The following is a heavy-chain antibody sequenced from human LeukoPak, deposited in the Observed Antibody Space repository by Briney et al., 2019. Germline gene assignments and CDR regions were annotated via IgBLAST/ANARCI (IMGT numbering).Heavy chain of an antibody. J-gene: IGHJ4*02. D-gene: IGHD3-10*01. CDR1: GGSFSGYY. CDR2: INHSGST. V-gene: IGHV4-34*01. CDR3: ARVIHYYGSGSPFDY. Sequence: SETLSLTCAVYGGSFSGYYWSWIRQPPGKGLEWIGEINHSGSTNYNPSLKSRVTISVDTSKNRFSLKLSSVTAADTAVYYCARVIHYYGSGSPFDYWGQGTLVTVSS.